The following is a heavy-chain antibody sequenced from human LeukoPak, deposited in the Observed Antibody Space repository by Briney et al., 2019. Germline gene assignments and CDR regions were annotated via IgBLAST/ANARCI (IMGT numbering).Heavy chain of an antibody. J-gene: IGHJ4*02. V-gene: IGHV4-4*02. D-gene: IGHD6-13*01. Sequence: SETLSLTCAVSGGSISSSNWWNWVRQPPGKGLEWIGEINHSGSTNYNPSLKSRVTISVDTSKNQFSLKLSSVTAADTAVYYCARVCLKVWYSSSWSYITYFDYWGQGTLVTVSS. CDR2: INHSGST. CDR1: GGSISSSNW. CDR3: ARVCLKVWYSSSWSYITYFDY.